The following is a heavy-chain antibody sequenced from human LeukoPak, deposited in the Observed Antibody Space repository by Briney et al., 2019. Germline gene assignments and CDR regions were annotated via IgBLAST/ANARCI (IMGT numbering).Heavy chain of an antibody. CDR2: ISAYNGNT. J-gene: IGHJ4*02. CDR1: GYTFTSYG. Sequence: ASVKVSCKASGYTFTSYGISWVRQAPGQGLEWMGWISAYNGNTNYAQKLQGRVTMTTDTSTSTAYMELRCLRSDDTAVYYCARDQGYCSGGSCYYIDYWGQGTLVTVSS. V-gene: IGHV1-18*01. CDR3: ARDQGYCSGGSCYYIDY. D-gene: IGHD2-15*01.